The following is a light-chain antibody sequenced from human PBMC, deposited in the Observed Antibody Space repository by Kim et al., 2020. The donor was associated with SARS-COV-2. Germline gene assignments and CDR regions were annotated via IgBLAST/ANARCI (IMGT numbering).Light chain of an antibody. CDR1: QGISSG. CDR3: QQANSFPLT. Sequence: ASVGDRVTITVRASQGISSGLDWYQQKQGKAPKLLIYAASSLQSGVPSRFSGSGSGTDFTLTISSLQAEDFATYYCQQANSFPLTFGGGTKVDIK. J-gene: IGKJ4*01. V-gene: IGKV1D-12*01. CDR2: AAS.